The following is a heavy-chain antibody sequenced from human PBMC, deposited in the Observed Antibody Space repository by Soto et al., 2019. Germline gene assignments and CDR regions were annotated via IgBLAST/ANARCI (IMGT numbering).Heavy chain of an antibody. J-gene: IGHJ4*01. Sequence: QITLKESGPPLVKPTQTLTLTCTVSGFSLSSNGVGVGWIRQPPGKALEWLAIVYWNDDKRYSPSLETRLTIARDASKNQVVLTMTNMDPVDTATYYCAHRHFNKVAYFDYWGHGTLVTVSS. CDR2: VYWNDDK. CDR1: GFSLSSNGVG. CDR3: AHRHFNKVAYFDY. V-gene: IGHV2-5*01.